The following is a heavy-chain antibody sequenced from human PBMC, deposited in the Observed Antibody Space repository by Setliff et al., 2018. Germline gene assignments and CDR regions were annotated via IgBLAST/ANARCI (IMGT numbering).Heavy chain of an antibody. V-gene: IGHV4-59*08. CDR3: ARHGQWGFFNCGFDY. D-gene: IGHD3-3*01. J-gene: IGHJ4*02. CDR1: GGSINNYY. CDR2: IHSNGNT. Sequence: PSETLSLTCTVSGGSINNYYWSWIRQPPGKGLEWIAYIHSNGNTNYNPSLKSRVTISRDTPKNQFPLNLSAVTAADTAGYYCARHGQWGFFNCGFDYWGQGTPVTVSS.